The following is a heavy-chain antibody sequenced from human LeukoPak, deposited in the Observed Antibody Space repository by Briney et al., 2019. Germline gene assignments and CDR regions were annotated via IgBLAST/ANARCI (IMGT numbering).Heavy chain of an antibody. V-gene: IGHV4-4*02. CDR1: GGSISRSNW. J-gene: IGHJ4*02. Sequence: SETLSLTCAVSGGSISRSNWWSWVRQSPGKGLEWIGEIYDNGSTNYNPSLKSRVTISVDKSKNQFSLKLSSVTAADTAVYYCAKGSGYYYDSSGSVFDYWGQGTLVTVSS. CDR3: AKGSGYYYDSSGSVFDY. CDR2: IYDNGST. D-gene: IGHD3-22*01.